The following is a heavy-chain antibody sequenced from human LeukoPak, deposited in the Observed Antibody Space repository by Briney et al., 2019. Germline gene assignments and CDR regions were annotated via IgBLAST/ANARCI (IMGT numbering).Heavy chain of an antibody. CDR1: GFSVRTTY. D-gene: IGHD4-17*01. CDR2: LYTGGGT. Sequence: GGSLRLSCAASGFSVRTTYMSWVRQAPGKGLEWVSVLYTGGGTDHADSVKGRFTISRDNSKNTLYLQINSLRAEDTAVYYCAKEIWPTVTTPGWTYFDYWGQGALVTVSS. CDR3: AKEIWPTVTTPGWTYFDY. V-gene: IGHV3-53*05. J-gene: IGHJ4*02.